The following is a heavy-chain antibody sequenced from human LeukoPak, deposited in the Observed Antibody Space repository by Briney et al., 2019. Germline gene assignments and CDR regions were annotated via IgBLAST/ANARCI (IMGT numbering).Heavy chain of an antibody. D-gene: IGHD4-11*01. CDR1: GYTLTELS. V-gene: IGHV1-24*01. CDR2: FDPEDGET. J-gene: IGHJ4*02. CDR3: ARGGGPDDYSNRDFDY. Sequence: ASVKVSCKVSGYTLTELSMHWVRQAPGKGLEWMGGFDPEDGETIYAQKFQGRVTMTEDTSTDTAYMELSSVTAADTAVYYCARGGGPDDYSNRDFDYWGQGTLVTVSS.